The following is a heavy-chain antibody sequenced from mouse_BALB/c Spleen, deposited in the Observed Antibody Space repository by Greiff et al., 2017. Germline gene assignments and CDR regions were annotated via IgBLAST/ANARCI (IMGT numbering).Heavy chain of an antibody. CDR1: GYTFTSYW. Sequence: QVQLQQPGAELVRPGASVKLSCKASGYTFTSYWINWVKQRPGQGLEWIGNIYPSDSYTNYNQKFKDKATLTVDKSSSTAYMQLSSPTSEDSAVYYCTRGGGNRGYYAMDYWGQGTSVTVSS. CDR3: TRGGGNRGYYAMDY. J-gene: IGHJ4*01. CDR2: IYPSDSYT. V-gene: IGHV1-69*02. D-gene: IGHD2-1*01.